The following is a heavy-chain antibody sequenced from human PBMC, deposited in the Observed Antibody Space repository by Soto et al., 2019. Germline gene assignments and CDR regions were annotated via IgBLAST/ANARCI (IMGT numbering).Heavy chain of an antibody. Sequence: QVTLKESGPVLVKPTETLTLTCTVSGFSLSNARMGVSWIRQPPGKALEWLAHIFSNDEKSYSTSLKSRLTIXKXTXISQVVLTMTNMDPVDTATYYCARWNAILMSGMNDYWGQGTLVTVSS. V-gene: IGHV2-26*01. CDR1: GFSLSNARMG. D-gene: IGHD3-9*01. J-gene: IGHJ4*02. CDR3: ARWNAILMSGMNDY. CDR2: IFSNDEK.